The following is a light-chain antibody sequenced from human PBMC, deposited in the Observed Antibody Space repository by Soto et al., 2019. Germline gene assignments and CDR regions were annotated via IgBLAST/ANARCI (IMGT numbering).Light chain of an antibody. Sequence: DIQMTQSPSTLSASVGDRVTIACRASQSISAWLAWYQQKPGKAPNHLIYKASTLETGVPSRFSGSGSGTEFTLTISSLQPDDFATHFCQQYDSYSTITFGQGTRLEIK. J-gene: IGKJ5*01. V-gene: IGKV1-5*03. CDR2: KAS. CDR1: QSISAW. CDR3: QQYDSYSTIT.